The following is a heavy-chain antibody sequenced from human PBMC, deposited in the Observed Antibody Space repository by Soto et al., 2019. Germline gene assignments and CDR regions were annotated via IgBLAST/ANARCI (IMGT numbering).Heavy chain of an antibody. J-gene: IGHJ4*02. D-gene: IGHD3-22*01. CDR2: ISSSATYA. V-gene: IGHV3-11*06. CDR3: ASNDSSGYLDS. CDR1: GFTFSDYY. Sequence: PGGSLRLSCAASGFTFSDYYMSWIRQSPGKGLEWLSYISSSATYAIYADSVKGRFTLSRDNAKNPLYLQMNSLRGEDTAVYYCASNDSSGYLDSWGQGTLVTVSS.